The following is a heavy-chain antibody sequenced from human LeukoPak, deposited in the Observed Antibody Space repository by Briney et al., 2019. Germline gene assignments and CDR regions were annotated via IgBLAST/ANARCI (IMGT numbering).Heavy chain of an antibody. CDR1: GFRFSNFA. J-gene: IGHJ4*02. CDR3: AKGAYDYIEMGYFDD. D-gene: IGHD5-12*01. CDR2: IVGSSGDT. Sequence: GGSLRLSCAASGFRFSNFAMSWVRQAPGKGLEWVSLIVGSSGDTLYADSVKGRFTISRDISKNRLYLQMNSLRAEDTALYYCAKGAYDYIEMGYFDDWGQGTLVTVSS. V-gene: IGHV3-23*01.